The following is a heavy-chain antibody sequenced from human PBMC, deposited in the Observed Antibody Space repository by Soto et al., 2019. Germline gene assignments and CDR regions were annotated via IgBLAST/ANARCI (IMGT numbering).Heavy chain of an antibody. Sequence: PGGALRLSCAASGFTFSSYAMHWVRQDPGKGLEWVAVISYDGSNKYYADSVKGRFTISRDNSKNTLYLQMNSLRAEDTAVYYCARDRRLGMLDWYFDLWGRGTLVTVSS. CDR3: ARDRRLGMLDWYFDL. D-gene: IGHD7-27*01. CDR1: GFTFSSYA. V-gene: IGHV3-30-3*01. J-gene: IGHJ2*01. CDR2: ISYDGSNK.